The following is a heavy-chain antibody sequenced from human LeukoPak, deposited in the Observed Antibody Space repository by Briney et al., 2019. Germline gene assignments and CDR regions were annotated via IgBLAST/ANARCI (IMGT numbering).Heavy chain of an antibody. CDR3: ARGALTMLRGVTPPDY. CDR1: GFTFNRYN. Sequence: PGGSLRLSCAASGFTFNRYNMNWVRQAPGKGLEWVSSITTSTGDIHYADSVKGRFTISRDNAKNSLYLQINSLRAEDTAVYYCARGALTMLRGVTPPDYWGQGTLVTVSS. J-gene: IGHJ4*02. CDR2: ITTSTGDI. V-gene: IGHV3-21*01. D-gene: IGHD3-10*01.